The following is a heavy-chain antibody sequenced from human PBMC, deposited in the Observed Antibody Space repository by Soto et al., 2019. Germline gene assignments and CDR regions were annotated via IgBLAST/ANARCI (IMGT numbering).Heavy chain of an antibody. CDR2: ISWNSGSI. CDR3: AKDIENYYYYYMDV. V-gene: IGHV3-9*01. CDR1: GFTFDDYA. J-gene: IGHJ6*03. Sequence: SLRLSCAASGFTFDDYAMHWVRQAPGKGLEWVSGISWNSGSIGYADSVKGRFTISRDNAKNSLYLQMNSLRAEDTALYYCAKDIENYYYYYMDVWGKGTTVTVSS.